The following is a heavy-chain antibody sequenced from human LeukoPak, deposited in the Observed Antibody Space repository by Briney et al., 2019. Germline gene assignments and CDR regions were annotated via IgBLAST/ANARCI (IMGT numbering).Heavy chain of an antibody. D-gene: IGHD2-2*01. V-gene: IGHV3-30-3*01. CDR2: ISYDGSNK. CDR1: GFTFSSYA. Sequence: GGSLRLSCAASGFTFSSYAMHWVRQAPGKGLEWVAVISYDGSNKYYADSVKGRFTISKDNSKNTPYLQMNSLRAEDTAVYYCARDLRYGSSTSCWGQEPWSPSPQ. CDR3: ARDLRYGSSTSC. J-gene: IGHJ4*01.